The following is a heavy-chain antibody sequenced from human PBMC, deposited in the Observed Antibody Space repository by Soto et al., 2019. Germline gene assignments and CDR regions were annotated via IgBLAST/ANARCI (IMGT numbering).Heavy chain of an antibody. Sequence: PSETLSLTCTVSGGSISSYYWSWIRQPPGKGLEWIGYIYYSGGTNYNPSLKSRVTISVDTSKNQFSLKLSSVTAADTAVYYCARDDGSSWYIYWGQGTLVTVSS. CDR1: GGSISSYY. V-gene: IGHV4-59*01. CDR3: ARDDGSSWYIY. CDR2: IYYSGGT. J-gene: IGHJ4*02. D-gene: IGHD6-13*01.